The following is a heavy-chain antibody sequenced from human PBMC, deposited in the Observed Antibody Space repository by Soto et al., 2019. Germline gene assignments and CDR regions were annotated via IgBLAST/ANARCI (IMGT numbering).Heavy chain of an antibody. CDR1: GFTFSSYG. D-gene: IGHD2-2*01. Sequence: GGSLRLSCAASGFTFSSYGMHWVRQAPGKGLEWVAVIWYDGSNKYYADSVKGRFTISRDNSKNTLYLQMNSLRAEDTAVYYCARGLIPSHPSLGYYFDYWGQGTLVTVSS. CDR2: IWYDGSNK. CDR3: ARGLIPSHPSLGYYFDY. J-gene: IGHJ4*02. V-gene: IGHV3-33*01.